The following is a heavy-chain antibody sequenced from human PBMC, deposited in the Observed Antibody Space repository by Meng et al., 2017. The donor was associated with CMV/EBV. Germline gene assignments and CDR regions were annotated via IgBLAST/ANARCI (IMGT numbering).Heavy chain of an antibody. V-gene: IGHV1-18*01. Sequence: ASVKVSCKASGYTFTSYGISWVRQAPGQGLEWMGWISAYNGNTNYAQKLQGRVTMTTDTSTSTAYMELRSLRSDDTAVYYCARLVVPAAISYYYYYYGMDVWGQGTTVTVSS. D-gene: IGHD2-2*01. CDR3: ARLVVPAAISYYYYYYGMDV. CDR1: GYTFTSYG. J-gene: IGHJ6*02. CDR2: ISAYNGNT.